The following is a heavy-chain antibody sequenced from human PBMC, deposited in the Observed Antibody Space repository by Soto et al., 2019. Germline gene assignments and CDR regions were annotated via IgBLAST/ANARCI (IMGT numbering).Heavy chain of an antibody. Sequence: QVQLVQSGAEVKKPGSSVRVSCKASGDTFTFYSINWVRQAPGLGLEWMGRINPILSMSNYAQRFQGRVTMTADKSTSTAYMELGRLISEDTAMYYCASSYGSGYRAFDYWGQGALVTVSS. CDR3: ASSYGSGYRAFDY. CDR2: INPILSMS. D-gene: IGHD3-10*01. CDR1: GDTFTFYS. J-gene: IGHJ4*02. V-gene: IGHV1-69*02.